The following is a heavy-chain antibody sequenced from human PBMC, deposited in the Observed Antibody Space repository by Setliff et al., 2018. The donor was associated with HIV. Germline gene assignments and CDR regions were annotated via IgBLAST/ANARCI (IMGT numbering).Heavy chain of an antibody. CDR1: GGSFSSYA. J-gene: IGHJ3*02. CDR3: ARDRGVYCISSSCYSPVDAFDI. Sequence: GASVKVSCKASGGSFSSYAISWVRQAPGQGLEWMGGIIPIFGTAKYAQKLQGRVTVTTDTSTSTAYMELRSLRSDDTAVYYCARDRGVYCISSSCYSPVDAFDIWGQGTMVTVSS. CDR2: IIPIFGTA. V-gene: IGHV1-69*05. D-gene: IGHD2-2*01.